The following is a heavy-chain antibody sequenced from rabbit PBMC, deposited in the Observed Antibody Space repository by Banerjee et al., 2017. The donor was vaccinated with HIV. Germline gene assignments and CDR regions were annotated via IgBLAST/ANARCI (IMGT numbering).Heavy chain of an antibody. CDR1: GFDLSGYYY. D-gene: IGHD8-1*01. J-gene: IGHJ6*01. Sequence: GGSLTLTCKASGFDLSGYYYICWVRQAPGKGLEWIACIYAGSSGSTHYASWAKGRFTISKTSSTTVTLQMTSLTAADTATYFCARSSSYSLALWGPGTLVTVS. CDR2: IYAGSSGST. V-gene: IGHV1S40*01. CDR3: ARSSSYSLAL.